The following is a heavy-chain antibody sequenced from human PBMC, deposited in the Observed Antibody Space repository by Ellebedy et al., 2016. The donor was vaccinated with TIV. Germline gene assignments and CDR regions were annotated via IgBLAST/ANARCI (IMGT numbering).Heavy chain of an antibody. CDR2: IGGDGRT. D-gene: IGHD3-16*01. CDR3: AKDLSWWSANDH. CDR1: GFTLGSNA. V-gene: IGHV3-23*01. J-gene: IGHJ4*02. Sequence: LSLTCAASGFTLGSNAMSWVRQTPGKRLEWVAGIGGDGRTHYTDSVRGRFTISRDEFRSTLYLEMNSLRSEDTALYYCAKDLSWWSANDHWGQGTLVTVSS.